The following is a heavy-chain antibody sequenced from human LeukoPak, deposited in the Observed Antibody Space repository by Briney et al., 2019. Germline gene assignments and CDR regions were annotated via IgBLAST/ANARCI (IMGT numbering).Heavy chain of an antibody. J-gene: IGHJ4*02. CDR1: GFTFSSYS. V-gene: IGHV3-21*06. CDR2: ISSSSSYI. Sequence: GGSLRLSCVASGFTFSSYSMNWVRQAPGKGLEWVSSISSSSSYIYYADSVKGRFTSSRDNAKNSLYLQMNSLRAEDTAVYYCARDLRRGYSYGFGYWGQGTLVTVSS. CDR3: ARDLRRGYSYGFGY. D-gene: IGHD5-18*01.